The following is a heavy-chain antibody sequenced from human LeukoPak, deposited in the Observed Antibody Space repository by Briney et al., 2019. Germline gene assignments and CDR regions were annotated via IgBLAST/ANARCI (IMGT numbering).Heavy chain of an antibody. J-gene: IGHJ4*02. D-gene: IGHD3-10*01. CDR2: ISGSGGST. V-gene: IGHV3-23*01. CDR1: GFTLSSYA. Sequence: GGSLGLSCAASGFTLSSYAMSWVRQPPGKGLEWVSAISGSGGSTYYADSVKGRFTISRDNSKNTLYLQMNSLRAEDTAVYYCAKDPPKLLWFGELNFDYWGQGTLVTVSS. CDR3: AKDPPKLLWFGELNFDY.